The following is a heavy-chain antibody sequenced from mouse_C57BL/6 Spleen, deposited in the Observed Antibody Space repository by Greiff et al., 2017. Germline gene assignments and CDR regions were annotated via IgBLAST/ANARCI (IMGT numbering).Heavy chain of an antibody. CDR1: GFTFSSYA. CDR2: ISDGGSYT. Sequence: EVKVVESGGGLVKPGGSLKLSCAASGFTFSSYAMSWVRQTPEKRLEWVATISDGGSYTYYPDNVKGRFTISRDNAKNNLYLQMSHLKSEDTAMYYCARDGVYYGYDRGFAYWGQGTLVTVSA. V-gene: IGHV5-4*01. D-gene: IGHD2-2*01. J-gene: IGHJ3*01. CDR3: ARDGVYYGYDRGFAY.